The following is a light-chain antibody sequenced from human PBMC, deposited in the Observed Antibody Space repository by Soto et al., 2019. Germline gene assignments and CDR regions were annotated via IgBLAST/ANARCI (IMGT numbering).Light chain of an antibody. CDR3: QQHNNWRYT. J-gene: IGKJ2*01. CDR2: GAS. V-gene: IGKV3-15*01. Sequence: EIVMTQSPATLSVSPGERAILSCSASQSVSSNLAWYQQKPGQAPRLLIYGASTRATGIPARFSGRGSGTEFTLTISTLQSQDFAVCYSQQHNNWRYTSGNGNKLEIK. CDR1: QSVSSN.